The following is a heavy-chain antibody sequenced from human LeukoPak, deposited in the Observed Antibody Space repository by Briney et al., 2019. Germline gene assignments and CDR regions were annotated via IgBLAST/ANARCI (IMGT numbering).Heavy chain of an antibody. V-gene: IGHV4-61*02. D-gene: IGHD5-12*01. Sequence: PSETLSLTCTVSGGSISSGSYYWSWIRQPAGKGLEWIGRIYTSGSTNYNPSLKSRVTISVDTSKNQFSLKLSSVTAADTAVYYCARDRSGCEVTLSDYWGQGTLVTVSS. CDR3: ARDRSGCEVTLSDY. CDR2: IYTSGST. J-gene: IGHJ4*02. CDR1: GGSISSGSYY.